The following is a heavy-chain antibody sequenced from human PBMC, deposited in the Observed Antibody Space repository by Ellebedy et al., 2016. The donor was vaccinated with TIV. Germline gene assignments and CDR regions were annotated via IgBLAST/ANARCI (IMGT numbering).Heavy chain of an antibody. D-gene: IGHD6-13*01. J-gene: IGHJ4*02. CDR1: GFTVSSNY. CDR2: IYSGGST. V-gene: IGHV3-53*01. CDR3: AKDRQLAVLDY. Sequence: GESLKISCAASGFTVSSNYMSWVRQAPGKGLEWVSVIYSGGSTYYADSVKGRFTISRHNSKNTLYLQMNSLRAEDTAVYYCAKDRQLAVLDYWGQGTLVTVSS.